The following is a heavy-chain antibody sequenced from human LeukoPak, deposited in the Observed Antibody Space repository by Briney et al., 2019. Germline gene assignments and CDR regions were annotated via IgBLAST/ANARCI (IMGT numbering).Heavy chain of an antibody. J-gene: IGHJ3*02. CDR2: INSDGINT. V-gene: IGHV3-74*01. CDR3: ARETVHYYDSSGYPNPDAFDI. D-gene: IGHD3-22*01. Sequence: GGSLRLSCAASGFTFSNYWMHWVRQAPGKGLVWVSRINSDGINTSYADSVKGRFTISRDNSKNTLYLQMNSLRAEDTAVYYCARETVHYYDSSGYPNPDAFDIWGQGTMVTVSS. CDR1: GFTFSNYW.